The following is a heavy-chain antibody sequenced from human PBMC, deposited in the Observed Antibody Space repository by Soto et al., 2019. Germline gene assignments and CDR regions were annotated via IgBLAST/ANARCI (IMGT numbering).Heavy chain of an antibody. V-gene: IGHV4-31*03. J-gene: IGHJ4*02. D-gene: IGHD5-12*01. CDR2: IYYSGST. Sequence: QVQLQESGPGLVKPSQTLSLTCTVSGGSISSGGYYWSWIRKHPGKGLEWIGYIYYSGSTYYNPSLKSRVTISVDTSKNQFSLKLSSVTAADTAVYYCARSWGKGGSGYPPFYWGQGTLVTVSS. CDR3: ARSWGKGGSGYPPFY. CDR1: GGSISSGGYY.